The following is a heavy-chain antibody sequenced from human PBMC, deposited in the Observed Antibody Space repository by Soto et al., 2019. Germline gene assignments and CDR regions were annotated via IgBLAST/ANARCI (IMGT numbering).Heavy chain of an antibody. CDR2: INYSGST. CDR3: ARHRASGSYYGDWFDP. Sequence: QVQLQESGPGLVKPSETLSLTCTVSGGSISSYYWSWIRQPPGKGLEWIGYINYSGSTNYNPSLKSRVTISVDTSKNQFSLKLSSVTAADTAVYYCARHRASGSYYGDWFDPWGQGTLVTVSS. V-gene: IGHV4-59*08. D-gene: IGHD1-26*01. CDR1: GGSISSYY. J-gene: IGHJ5*02.